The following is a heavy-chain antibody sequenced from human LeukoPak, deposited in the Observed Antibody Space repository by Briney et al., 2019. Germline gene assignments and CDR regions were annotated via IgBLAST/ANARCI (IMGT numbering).Heavy chain of an antibody. J-gene: IGHJ4*02. Sequence: SETLSLTCDVSGGSITQTNYWTWVRHPPGKGQEWTGEVNLQGGTNYDPSLLRRVAISVDTAANHVSLEMACVTAADTAVYYCGGEGGSYRPLDYSGQGTLVTVSS. CDR3: GGEGGSYRPLDY. D-gene: IGHD3-16*02. CDR2: VNLQGGT. CDR1: GGSITQTNY. V-gene: IGHV4-4*02.